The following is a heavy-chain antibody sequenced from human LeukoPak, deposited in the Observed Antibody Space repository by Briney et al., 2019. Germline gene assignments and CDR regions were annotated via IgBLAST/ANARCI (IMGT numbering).Heavy chain of an antibody. D-gene: IGHD1-26*01. V-gene: IGHV3-33*08. CDR2: IWYGGSNK. CDR3: AREGIMGAFDY. J-gene: IGHJ4*02. CDR1: GFTLSSYG. Sequence: GRSLRLSCAASGFTLSSYGMHWVRQAPGKGLEWVAVIWYGGSNKYYADSVKGRFTISRDNSKNTLYLQMNSLRAEDTAVYYCAREGIMGAFDYWGQGTLVTVSS.